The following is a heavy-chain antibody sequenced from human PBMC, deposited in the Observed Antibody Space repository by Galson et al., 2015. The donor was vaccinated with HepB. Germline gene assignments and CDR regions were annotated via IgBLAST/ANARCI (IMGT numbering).Heavy chain of an antibody. CDR2: ISGSGGST. D-gene: IGHD3-22*01. CDR1: GFTFSSYA. CDR3: AKDIWGYDSIQLGY. Sequence: SLRLSCAASGFTFSSYAMSWVRQAPGKGLEWVSAISGSGGSTYYADSVKGRFTISRGNSKNTLYLQMNSLRAEDTTVYYCAKDIWGYDSIQLGYWGQGTLVTVSS. J-gene: IGHJ4*02. V-gene: IGHV3-23*01.